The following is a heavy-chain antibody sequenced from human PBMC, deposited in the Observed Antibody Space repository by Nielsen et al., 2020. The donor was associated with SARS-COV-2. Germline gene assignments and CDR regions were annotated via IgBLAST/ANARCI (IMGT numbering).Heavy chain of an antibody. V-gene: IGHV5-10-1*01. D-gene: IGHD2-15*01. J-gene: IGHJ6*02. CDR3: ARSRSGSYYYYYGMDV. CDR1: GYSFTSYW. Sequence: GESLKISCKGSGYSFTSYWIGWVRQMPGKGLEWMGRIDPSDSYTNYSPSFQGHVTISADKSISTAYLQWSSLKASDTAMYYCARSRSGSYYYYYGMDVWGQGTTVTVSS. CDR2: IDPSDSYT.